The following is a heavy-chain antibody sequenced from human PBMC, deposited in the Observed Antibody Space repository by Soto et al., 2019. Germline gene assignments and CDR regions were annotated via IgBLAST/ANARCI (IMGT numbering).Heavy chain of an antibody. CDR1: GGTFSSYA. V-gene: IGHV1-69*13. J-gene: IGHJ3*02. Sequence: ASVKVSCKASGGTFSSYAISRVRQAPGQGLEWMGGIIPIFGTANYAQKFQGRVTITADESTSTAYMELSSLRSEDTAVYYCASVQLERRNAFDIWGQGTMVTVSS. D-gene: IGHD1-1*01. CDR3: ASVQLERRNAFDI. CDR2: IIPIFGTA.